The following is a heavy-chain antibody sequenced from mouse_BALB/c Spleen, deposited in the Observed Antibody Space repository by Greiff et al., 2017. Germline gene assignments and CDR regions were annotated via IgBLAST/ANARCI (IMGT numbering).Heavy chain of an antibody. CDR3: ARESGYGSWFAY. J-gene: IGHJ3*01. CDR1: GYSITSGYY. CDR2: ISYDGSN. D-gene: IGHD1-1*02. V-gene: IGHV3-6*02. Sequence: EVQLVESGPGLVKPSQSLSLTCSVTGYSITSGYYWNWIRQFPGNKLEWMGYISYDGSNNYNPSLKNRISITRDTSKNQFFLKLNSVTTEDTATYYCARESGYGSWFAYWGQGTLVTVSA.